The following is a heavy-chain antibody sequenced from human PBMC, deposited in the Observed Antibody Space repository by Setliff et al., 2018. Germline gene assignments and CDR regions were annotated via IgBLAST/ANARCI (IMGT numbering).Heavy chain of an antibody. J-gene: IGHJ3*02. V-gene: IGHV3-48*03. D-gene: IGHD6-19*01. CDR2: ISASSTTT. CDR1: GFTFRSFE. CDR3: IRDTSGRDAFDI. Sequence: GGSLRLSCGSSGFTFRSFEMNWVRQAPGKGLEWISYISASSTTTYYADSVEGRFTTSRDNAKNTMYLQMNSLRAEDTAVYYCIRDTSGRDAFDIWGQGTMVTVSS.